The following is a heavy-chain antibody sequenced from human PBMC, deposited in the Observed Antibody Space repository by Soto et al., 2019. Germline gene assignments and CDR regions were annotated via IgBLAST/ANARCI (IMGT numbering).Heavy chain of an antibody. V-gene: IGHV3-15*07. D-gene: IGHD3-3*01. Sequence: EVQLVESGGGLVKPGGSLRLSCAASGFTFSNAWMNWVRQAPGKGLEWVGRIKSKTDGGTTDYAAPVKGRFTISSVYSSTTLYLQMNSLKTEDTAVYYCTRPQMTIFVEWVLQSIYYYYGMDVWGQGTTVTVSS. CDR2: IKSKTDGGTT. CDR1: GFTFSNAW. J-gene: IGHJ6*02. CDR3: TRPQMTIFVEWVLQSIYYYYGMDV.